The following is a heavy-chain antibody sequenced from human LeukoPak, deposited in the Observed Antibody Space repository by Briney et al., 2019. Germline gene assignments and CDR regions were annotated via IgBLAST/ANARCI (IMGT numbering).Heavy chain of an antibody. Sequence: GGSLRLSCAASGSTFNSWSMNWVRQAPGKGLEWISSITTRSDYISYADSVRGRFTISRDNAKNFLYLQMNSLRAEDTAVYYCARQATDPSYAFDIWGQGTVVTVSS. D-gene: IGHD5-24*01. V-gene: IGHV3-21*04. CDR1: GSTFNSWS. CDR3: ARQATDPSYAFDI. CDR2: ITTRSDYI. J-gene: IGHJ3*02.